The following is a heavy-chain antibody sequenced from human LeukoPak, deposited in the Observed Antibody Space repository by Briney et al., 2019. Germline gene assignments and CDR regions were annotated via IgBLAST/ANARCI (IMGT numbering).Heavy chain of an antibody. D-gene: IGHD2-2*01. CDR3: ARDSRYCSSTSCPYNWFDP. V-gene: IGHV4-39*07. J-gene: IGHJ5*02. Sequence: PSETLSLTCNVSGASINSILYYWGWIRQPPGKGLEWIGNIFHDGSTYYNPSLKSRVTISVDTSKNQFSLKLSSVTAADTAVYYCARDSRYCSSTSCPYNWFDPWGQGTLVTVSS. CDR2: IFHDGST. CDR1: GASINSILYY.